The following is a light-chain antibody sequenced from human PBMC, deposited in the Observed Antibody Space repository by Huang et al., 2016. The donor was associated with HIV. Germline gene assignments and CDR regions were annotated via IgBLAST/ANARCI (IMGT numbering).Light chain of an antibody. V-gene: IGKV4-1*01. Sequence: DIVMTQSPDSLALSLGERATINCKSSQSVLYSSNNENYLAWYQQKPGQPPKLLIYWASTRESGVPDRFSGSGSGTDFTLTISSLQAEDVAVYYCQQYYSTSWTFGQGTKVEIK. CDR2: WAS. CDR1: QSVLYSSNNENY. CDR3: QQYYSTSWT. J-gene: IGKJ1*01.